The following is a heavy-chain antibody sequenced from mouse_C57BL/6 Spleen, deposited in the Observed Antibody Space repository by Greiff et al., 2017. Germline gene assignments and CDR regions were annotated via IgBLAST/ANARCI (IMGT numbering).Heavy chain of an antibody. CDR1: GYTFTSYW. J-gene: IGHJ2*01. CDR2: INPSSGYT. Sequence: VQRVESGAELAKPGASVKLSCKASGYTFTSYWLHWVKQRPGQGLEWIGYINPSSGYTKYNQKFKDKATLTADKSSSTAYMPLSSLTYEDSAVYYCASRSYYGNWDYWGQGTTLTVSS. V-gene: IGHV1-7*01. CDR3: ASRSYYGNWDY. D-gene: IGHD2-10*01.